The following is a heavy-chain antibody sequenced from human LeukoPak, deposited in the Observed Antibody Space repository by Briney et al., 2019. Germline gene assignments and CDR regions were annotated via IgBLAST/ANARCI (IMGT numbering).Heavy chain of an antibody. CDR3: ARDLRGPRRYCSGGSCHTGGPSPPTHYFDY. CDR1: GGSISSSSYY. J-gene: IGHJ4*02. Sequence: SETLSLTCTVSGGSISSSSYYWGWIRQPPGKGLEWIGSIYYSGSTYYNPSLKSRVTISVDTSKNQFSLKLSSVTAADTAVYYCARDLRGPRRYCSGGSCHTGGPSPPTHYFDYWGQGTLVTVSS. V-gene: IGHV4-39*07. CDR2: IYYSGST. D-gene: IGHD2-15*01.